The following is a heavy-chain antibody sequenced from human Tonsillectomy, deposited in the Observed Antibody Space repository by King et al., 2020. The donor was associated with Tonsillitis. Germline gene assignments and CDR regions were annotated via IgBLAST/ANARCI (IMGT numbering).Heavy chain of an antibody. CDR1: GFTFDDYA. CDR2: ISWNSGSI. CDR3: AKGVELLRTFDY. D-gene: IGHD1-7*01. V-gene: IGHV3-9*01. Sequence: VQLVESGGGLVQPGRSLRLSCAASGFTFDDYAMHWVRQAPGKGLEWVSGISWNSGSIGYADSVKGRFTISRDNAKKSLYLQMNSMRAEDTDLYYCAKGVELLRTFDYWGQGTLVTVSS. J-gene: IGHJ4*02.